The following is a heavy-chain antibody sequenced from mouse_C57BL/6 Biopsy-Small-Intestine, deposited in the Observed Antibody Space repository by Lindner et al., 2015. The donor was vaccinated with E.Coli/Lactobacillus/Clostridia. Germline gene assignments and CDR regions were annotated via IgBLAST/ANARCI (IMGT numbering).Heavy chain of an antibody. CDR3: ATAVGNFWSNYPYYYYYMDV. CDR1: GYTLTDLS. D-gene: IGHD1-1*01. Sequence: SVKVSCKVSGYTLTDLSMYWVRQAPGKGLEWMGGFDPEDGETIYAQKFQGRVTMTEDTSTDTAYMELSSLRSEDTAVYYCATAVGNFWSNYPYYYYYMDVWGKGTTVTVSS. CDR2: FDPEDGET. J-gene: IGHJ1*03. V-gene: IGHV1-18*01.